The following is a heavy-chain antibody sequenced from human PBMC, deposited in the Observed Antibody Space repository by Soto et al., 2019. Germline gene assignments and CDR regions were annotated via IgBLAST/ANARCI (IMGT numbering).Heavy chain of an antibody. J-gene: IGHJ4*02. CDR3: ARDGLLGYFDD. D-gene: IGHD3-10*01. CDR1: GFTVSSYY. CDR2: IYSSGST. V-gene: IGHV3-53*01. Sequence: GGSLRLSCAASGFTVSSYYMNWVRQAPGKGLEWVSVIYSSGSTYYADSVKGRFTISRDNSKNTLYLQMNSLRAEDTGVYYCARDGLLGYFDDWGQGTLVTVSS.